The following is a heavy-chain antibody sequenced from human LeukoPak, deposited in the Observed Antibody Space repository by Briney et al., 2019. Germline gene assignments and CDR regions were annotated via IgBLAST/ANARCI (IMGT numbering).Heavy chain of an antibody. CDR2: ISWNSGSI. CDR3: AKDSGDGYNYDYFDY. J-gene: IGHJ4*02. CDR1: GFTCGVCP. D-gene: IGHD5-24*01. V-gene: IGHV3-9*01. Sequence: GGSLRLFCGASGFTCGVCPVLGVRHARGGGLEGLSGISWNSGSIGYADSVKGRFTISRDNAKNSLYLQMNSLRAEDTALYYCAKDSGDGYNYDYFDYWGQGTLVTVSS.